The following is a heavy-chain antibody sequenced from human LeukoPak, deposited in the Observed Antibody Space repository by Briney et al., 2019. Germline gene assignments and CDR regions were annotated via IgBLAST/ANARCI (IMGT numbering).Heavy chain of an antibody. CDR1: GFTFSSYA. CDR3: AKVYVLRFLEWYFDY. Sequence: PGGSLRLSCAASGFTFSSYATSWVRQAPGKGLEWVSAISGSGGSTYYADSVKGRFTISRDNSKNTLYLQMNSLRAEDTAVYCCAKVYVLRFLEWYFDYWGQGTLVTVSS. CDR2: ISGSGGST. V-gene: IGHV3-23*01. D-gene: IGHD3-3*01. J-gene: IGHJ4*02.